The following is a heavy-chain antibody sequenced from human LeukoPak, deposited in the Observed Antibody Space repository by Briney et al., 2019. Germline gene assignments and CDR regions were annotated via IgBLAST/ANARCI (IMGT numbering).Heavy chain of an antibody. V-gene: IGHV4-4*07. CDR3: ARGRYCSADICSGGHAFDI. D-gene: IGHD2-15*01. J-gene: IGHJ3*02. CDR1: GGSINNYY. Sequence: SETLSLTCTVSGGSINNYYWSWIRQPAGKGLEWIGRIYTRGSTNYNPSLKSRVTMSVDTSKNQFSLKLSSVTAADTAVYYCARGRYCSADICSGGHAFDIWGQGTMVSVSS. CDR2: IYTRGST.